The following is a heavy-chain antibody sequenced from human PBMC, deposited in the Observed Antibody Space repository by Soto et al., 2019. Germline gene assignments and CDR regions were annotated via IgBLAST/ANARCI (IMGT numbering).Heavy chain of an antibody. Sequence: PSETLSLTCTVSGDSMNNFYWSWIRQPPGKTLEWIGNIFYTRSTTYNPSLESRITMSVDTSKNQFSLRLSSVSAADTAVYFCAKYRRTAAEGYTLDYWGRGTLVTVSS. J-gene: IGHJ4*02. CDR1: GDSMNNFY. D-gene: IGHD6-13*01. V-gene: IGHV4-59*01. CDR3: AKYRRTAAEGYTLDY. CDR2: IFYTRST.